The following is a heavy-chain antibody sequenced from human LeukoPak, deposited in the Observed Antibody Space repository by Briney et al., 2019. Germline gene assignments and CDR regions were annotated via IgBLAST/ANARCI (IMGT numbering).Heavy chain of an antibody. J-gene: IGHJ4*02. D-gene: IGHD4-17*01. Sequence: GESLKISCNGSGYSFTSYWIGWVRQMPGKGLEWMGIIHPADSDTRFGPSFLGQVTISADKSINTAYLQWSRLKASDTAIYCCARMDDYGDYGIYWGQGTLVTVSS. CDR1: GYSFTSYW. V-gene: IGHV5-51*01. CDR2: IHPADSDT. CDR3: ARMDDYGDYGIY.